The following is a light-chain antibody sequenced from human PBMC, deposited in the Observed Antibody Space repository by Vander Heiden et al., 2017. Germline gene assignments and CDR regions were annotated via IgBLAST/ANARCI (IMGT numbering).Light chain of an antibody. CDR3: SSYTSSSTFVFV. J-gene: IGLJ1*01. CDR2: DVT. CDR1: SSDVGGYNY. V-gene: IGLV2-14*03. Sequence: QSALTQPASVSGSPGQSLTISCTGSSSDVGGYNYVSWYQQHPGKAPKLMIYDVTNRPSGVSNRFSGSKSGNTASLTISGLQAEDEADYYCSSYTSSSTFVFVFGTGTKVTVL.